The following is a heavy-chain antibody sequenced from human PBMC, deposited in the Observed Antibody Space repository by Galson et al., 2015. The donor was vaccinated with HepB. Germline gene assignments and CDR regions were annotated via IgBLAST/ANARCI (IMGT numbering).Heavy chain of an antibody. J-gene: IGHJ3*02. CDR1: GGTFSRHA. CDR2: TIPILGTA. CDR3: ARDSVTTFGVAPNTYLDHDAFDI. V-gene: IGHV1-69*06. D-gene: IGHD3-3*01. Sequence: SVKVSCKASGGTFSRHAISWVRQAPGQGLEWIGGTIPILGTANYAQNFQGRVTITADKSMSTAYMELSSLRSEDTAAYYCARDSVTTFGVAPNTYLDHDAFDIWGQGTMVTVSS.